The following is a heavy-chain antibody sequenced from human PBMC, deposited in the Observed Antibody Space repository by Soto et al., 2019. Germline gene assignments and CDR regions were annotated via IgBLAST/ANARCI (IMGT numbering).Heavy chain of an antibody. J-gene: IGHJ3*02. CDR1: GGSFSGYY. V-gene: IGHV4-34*01. CDR3: AIFDFWSGNDAFDI. CDR2: INHSGST. Sequence: QVQLQQWGAGLLKPSETLSLTCAVYGGSFSGYYWSWIRQPPGKGLEWIGVINHSGSTNYNPSLKSRVTISVDTSKNQFSLKLSSVTAADTAVYYCAIFDFWSGNDAFDIWGQGTMVTVSS. D-gene: IGHD3-3*01.